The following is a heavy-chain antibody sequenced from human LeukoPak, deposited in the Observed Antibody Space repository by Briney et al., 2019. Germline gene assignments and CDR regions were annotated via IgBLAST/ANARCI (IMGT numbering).Heavy chain of an antibody. Sequence: SETLSLTCAVYGGSFSGYYWSWIRQPPGKGLEWIGYIYYSGSTNYNPSLKSRVTISVDTSKNQFSLKLSSVTAADTAVYYCARLPVVPAANRNYYYYGMDVWGQGTTVTVSS. V-gene: IGHV4-59*08. D-gene: IGHD2-2*01. J-gene: IGHJ6*02. CDR2: IYYSGST. CDR1: GGSFSGYY. CDR3: ARLPVVPAANRNYYYYGMDV.